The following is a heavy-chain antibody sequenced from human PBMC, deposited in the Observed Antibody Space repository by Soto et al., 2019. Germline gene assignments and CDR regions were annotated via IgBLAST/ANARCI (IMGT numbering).Heavy chain of an antibody. J-gene: IGHJ6*02. CDR1: GFTFSSYS. Sequence: GGSLRLSCAASGFTFSSYSMNWVRQAPGKGLEWVSSISSSSSYIYYADSVKGRFTISRDNAKNSLYLQMNSLRAEDTAVYYCARDLVPAAIYYYYGMDVWGQGTTVTDSS. V-gene: IGHV3-21*01. CDR2: ISSSSSYI. D-gene: IGHD2-2*02. CDR3: ARDLVPAAIYYYYGMDV.